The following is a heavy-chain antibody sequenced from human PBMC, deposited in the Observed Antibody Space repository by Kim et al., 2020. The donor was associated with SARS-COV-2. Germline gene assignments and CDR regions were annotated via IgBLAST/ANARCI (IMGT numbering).Heavy chain of an antibody. V-gene: IGHV4-34*01. D-gene: IGHD6-25*01. CDR1: GGSFSGYY. Sequence: SETLSLTCAVYGGSFSGYYWSWIRQPPGKGLEWIGEINHSGSTNYNPSLKSRVTISVDTSKNQFSLKLSSVTAADTAVYYCARDSSGYWGQGTLVTVSS. CDR3: ARDSSGY. J-gene: IGHJ4*02. CDR2: INHSGST.